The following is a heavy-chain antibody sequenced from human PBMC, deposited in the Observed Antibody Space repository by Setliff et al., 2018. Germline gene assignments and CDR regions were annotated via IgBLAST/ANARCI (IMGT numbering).Heavy chain of an antibody. Sequence: VSCKASGGTFSSYGISWVRQAPGQGLEWMGGTIPMFGTTNYAQKFQGRVTIITDESTSTAYMELSSLTSADTAVYYCAREGVDRRSSTDYRYYMDVWGKGTTVTVSS. CDR1: GGTFSSYG. V-gene: IGHV1-69*05. CDR2: TIPMFGTT. CDR3: AREGVDRRSSTDYRYYMDV. J-gene: IGHJ6*03. D-gene: IGHD5-12*01.